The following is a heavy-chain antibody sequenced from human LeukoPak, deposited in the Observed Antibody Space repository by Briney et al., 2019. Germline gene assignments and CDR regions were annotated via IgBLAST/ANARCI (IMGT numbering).Heavy chain of an antibody. V-gene: IGHV4-39*07. J-gene: IGHJ5*02. CDR1: GGSFSNSNYY. CDR2: IFYSGST. D-gene: IGHD2-15*01. Sequence: SETLSLTCTVSGGSFSNSNYYWGWIRQPPGKGLEWIGSIFYSGSTYYNPSLKSRVTISVDTSKNQFSLKLSSVTAADTAVYYCARGGHTYCSGGSCYSGEENWFDPWGQGTLVTVSS. CDR3: ARGGHTYCSGGSCYSGEENWFDP.